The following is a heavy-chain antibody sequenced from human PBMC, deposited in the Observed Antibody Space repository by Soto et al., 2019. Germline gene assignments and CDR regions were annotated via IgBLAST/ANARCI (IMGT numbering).Heavy chain of an antibody. CDR1: GFTFSSYG. J-gene: IGHJ4*02. CDR3: AKDEGPGRYYYDSSGYPLDY. Sequence: QVQLVESGGGVVQPGRSLRLSCAASGFTFSSYGMHWVRQAPGKGLEWVAVISYDGSNKYYADSVKGRFTISRDNSKNTLYLQMNSLRDEDTAVYYCAKDEGPGRYYYDSSGYPLDYWGQGTLVTVSS. D-gene: IGHD3-22*01. V-gene: IGHV3-30*18. CDR2: ISYDGSNK.